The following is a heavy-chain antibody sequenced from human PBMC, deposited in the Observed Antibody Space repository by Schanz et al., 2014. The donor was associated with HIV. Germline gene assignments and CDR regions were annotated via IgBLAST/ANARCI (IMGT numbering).Heavy chain of an antibody. V-gene: IGHV3-21*02. D-gene: IGHD4-17*01. Sequence: EVQLVESGGGLVEPGGSLRLSCEASGFSSSSFSMNWVRQAPGKGLEWVSSIGSGGGYKYYADSVNGRFTISRDNAKNSLHLQMSRLGAEDTAVYYCARDLHDYGDARTDYWGQGILVTVSS. CDR1: GFSSSSFS. CDR2: IGSGGGYK. J-gene: IGHJ4*02. CDR3: ARDLHDYGDARTDY.